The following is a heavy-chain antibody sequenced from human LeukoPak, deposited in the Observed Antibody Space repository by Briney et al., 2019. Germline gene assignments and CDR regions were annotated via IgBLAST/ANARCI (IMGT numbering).Heavy chain of an antibody. Sequence: GGSLRLSCAASGFTSSSYAMSWVRQAPGKGLERVSAISGSGGSTYYADSVKGRFTISRDNSKNTLYLQMNSLRAEDTAVYYCAKGIDPYYYYGMDVWGQGTTVTVSS. CDR1: GFTSSSYA. D-gene: IGHD2-21*01. CDR3: AKGIDPYYYYGMDV. CDR2: ISGSGGST. J-gene: IGHJ6*02. V-gene: IGHV3-23*01.